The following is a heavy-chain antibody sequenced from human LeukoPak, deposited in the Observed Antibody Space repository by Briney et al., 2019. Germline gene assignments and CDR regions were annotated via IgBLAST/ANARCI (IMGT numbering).Heavy chain of an antibody. Sequence: SETLSLTCTVSGGSISSYYWSWIRQPPGKGLEWIGYIYYSGSTNYNPSLKSRVTISVDTSKNQFSLKLSSVTAADTAVYYCARGPYGSGYYFDHWGQGTLVTVSS. CDR2: IYYSGST. V-gene: IGHV4-59*01. D-gene: IGHD3-10*01. J-gene: IGHJ4*02. CDR1: GGSISSYY. CDR3: ARGPYGSGYYFDH.